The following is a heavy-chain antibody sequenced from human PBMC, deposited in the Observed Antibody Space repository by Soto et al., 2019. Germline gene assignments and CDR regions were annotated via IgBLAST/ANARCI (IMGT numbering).Heavy chain of an antibody. J-gene: IGHJ6*03. Sequence: ASVKVSCKASGYTFTSYGISWVRQAPGQGLEWMGWISAYNGNTNYAQKLQGRVTMTTDTSTSTAYMELRSLRSDDTAVYYCARLYSGYDWHYYYYMDVWGKGTTVTVSS. CDR2: ISAYNGNT. CDR1: GYTFTSYG. CDR3: ARLYSGYDWHYYYYMDV. V-gene: IGHV1-18*01. D-gene: IGHD5-12*01.